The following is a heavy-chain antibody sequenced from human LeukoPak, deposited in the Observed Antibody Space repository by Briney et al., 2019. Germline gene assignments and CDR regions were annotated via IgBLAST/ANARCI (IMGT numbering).Heavy chain of an antibody. V-gene: IGHV7-4-1*02. Sequence: ASVKVSCKASGYTFTSYAMNWVRQAPGQGLEWMGWINTNTGNPTYAQGFTGRFVFSLDTSVSTAYLQISSLKAEDTAVYYCATYPRGIAAAGTRNFDYWGQGTLVTVSS. CDR3: ATYPRGIAAAGTRNFDY. CDR1: GYTFTSYA. J-gene: IGHJ4*02. CDR2: INTNTGNP. D-gene: IGHD6-13*01.